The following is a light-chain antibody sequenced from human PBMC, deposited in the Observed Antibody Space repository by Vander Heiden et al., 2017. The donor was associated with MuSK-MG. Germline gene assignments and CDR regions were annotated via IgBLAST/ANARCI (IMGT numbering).Light chain of an antibody. CDR2: AAS. V-gene: IGKV1-39*01. Sequence: DIQMTQSPSSLSASVGDRVTITCRASQTITNFLNWYQQKPGKAPNLLIYAASSLKSGVPSRFSGSGYGTDFTLTISSRQPEDFAPYSCQQSDSTLWYTFGQWTKLEIK. CDR3: QQSDSTLWYT. CDR1: QTITNF. J-gene: IGKJ2*01.